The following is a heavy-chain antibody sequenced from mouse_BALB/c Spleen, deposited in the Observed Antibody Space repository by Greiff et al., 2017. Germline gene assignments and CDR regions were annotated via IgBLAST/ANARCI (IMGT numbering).Heavy chain of an antibody. D-gene: IGHD2-1*01. CDR3: ASNGNYFDY. Sequence: EVMLVESGAELVKPGASVKLSCTASGFNIKDTYMHWVKQRPEQGLEWIGRIDPANGNTKYDPKFQGKATITADTSSNTAYLQLSSLTSEDTAVYYCASNGNYFDYWGQGTTLTVSS. CDR1: GFNIKDTY. V-gene: IGHV14-3*02. J-gene: IGHJ2*01. CDR2: IDPANGNT.